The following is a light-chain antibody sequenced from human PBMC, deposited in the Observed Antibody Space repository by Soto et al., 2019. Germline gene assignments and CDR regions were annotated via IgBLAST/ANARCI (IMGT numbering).Light chain of an antibody. Sequence: EIVLTQSPGTLSLSPGERATLSCRASQSVSSTYLAWYQQKPGQAHRLLIYGTSSRATGIPDRFSGSGSGTDFTLTISRLEPEDFAVYYCQQSDTFGQGTRLEI. V-gene: IGKV3-20*01. J-gene: IGKJ5*01. CDR1: QSVSSTY. CDR3: QQSDT. CDR2: GTS.